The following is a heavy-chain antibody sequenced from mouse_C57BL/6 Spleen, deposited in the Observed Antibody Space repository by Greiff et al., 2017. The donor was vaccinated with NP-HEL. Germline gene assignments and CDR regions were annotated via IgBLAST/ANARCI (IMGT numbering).Heavy chain of an antibody. D-gene: IGHD4-1*01. V-gene: IGHV1-80*01. Sequence: VQLKESGAELVKPGASVKISCKASGYAFSSYWMNWVKQRPGKGLEWIGQIYPGDGDTNYNGKFKGKATLTADKSSSTAYMQLSSLTSEDSAVYFCARSANWAFDYWGQGTTLTVSS. CDR3: ARSANWAFDY. CDR1: GYAFSSYW. CDR2: IYPGDGDT. J-gene: IGHJ2*01.